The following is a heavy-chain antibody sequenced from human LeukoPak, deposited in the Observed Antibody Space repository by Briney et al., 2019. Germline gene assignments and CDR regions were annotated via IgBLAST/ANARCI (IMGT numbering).Heavy chain of an antibody. D-gene: IGHD5-12*01. CDR3: ARGSYSGYLFYD. Sequence: GGSLRLFCAASGFTFSSYSMNWVRQAPGKGLEWVSSISSSSSYIYYADSVKGRFTISRDNAKNSLYLQMNSLRAEDTAVYYCARGSYSGYLFYDWGQGTLVTVSS. V-gene: IGHV3-21*01. J-gene: IGHJ4*02. CDR1: GFTFSSYS. CDR2: ISSSSSYI.